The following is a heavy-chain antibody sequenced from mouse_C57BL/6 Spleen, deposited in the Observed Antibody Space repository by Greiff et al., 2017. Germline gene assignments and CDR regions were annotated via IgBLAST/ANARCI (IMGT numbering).Heavy chain of an antibody. D-gene: IGHD2-4*01. Sequence: QVHVKQPGAELVKPGASVKMSCKASGYTFTSYWITWVKQRPGQGLEWIGDIYPGSGSTNYNEKFKSKATLTVDTSSSTAYMQLSSLTSEDSAVYYCAKTGLRRPMDYWGQGTSVTVSS. J-gene: IGHJ4*01. CDR1: GYTFTSYW. V-gene: IGHV1-55*01. CDR2: IYPGSGST. CDR3: AKTGLRRPMDY.